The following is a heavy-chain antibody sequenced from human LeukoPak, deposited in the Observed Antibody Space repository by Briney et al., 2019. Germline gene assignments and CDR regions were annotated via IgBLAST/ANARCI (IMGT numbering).Heavy chain of an antibody. V-gene: IGHV3-21*01. CDR2: IRSGSTYI. CDR3: ARDGIFDY. J-gene: IGHJ4*02. Sequence: PGGSLRLSCATSGFTFSSYEMNWVRQAPGKGLEWVSSIRSGSTYINYADSVKGRFTISRDDAKNSLYLQMNSLRAEDTAVYYCARDGIFDYWGQGTLVTVSS. CDR1: GFTFSSYE.